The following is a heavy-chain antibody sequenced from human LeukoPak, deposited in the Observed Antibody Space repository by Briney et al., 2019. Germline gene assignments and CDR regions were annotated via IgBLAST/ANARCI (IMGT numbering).Heavy chain of an antibody. J-gene: IGHJ3*02. CDR3: ARDYRGIRRAGHGFDI. Sequence: SETLSLTCAVSDYSVSSDYFWGWIRQPPGKGLEWIGNIYHSGSTYYNPSLKSRVTISVDTSKNQFSLNLSSVTAADTAVYYCARDYRGIRRAGHGFDIWGQGTMVTVSS. CDR2: IYHSGST. D-gene: IGHD3-10*01. CDR1: DYSVSSDYF. V-gene: IGHV4-38-2*02.